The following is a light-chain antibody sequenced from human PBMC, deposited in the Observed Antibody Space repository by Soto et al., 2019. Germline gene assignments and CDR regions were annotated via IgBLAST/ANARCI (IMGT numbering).Light chain of an antibody. CDR3: CSDAGRGTLYV. CDR1: STDVGGYNY. V-gene: IGLV2-11*01. J-gene: IGLJ1*01. CDR2: DVS. Sequence: QSALTQPRSVSGSPGQSVTISCTGTSTDVGGYNYDSWYQQHPGTVPKLILYDVSKRPSGVPDRFSGSKSGNTASLTISGLQAEDEADYYCCSDAGRGTLYVFGRGPKVT.